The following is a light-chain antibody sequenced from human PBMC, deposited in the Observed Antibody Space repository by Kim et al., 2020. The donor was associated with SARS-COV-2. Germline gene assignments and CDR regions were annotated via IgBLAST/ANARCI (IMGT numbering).Light chain of an antibody. CDR3: NSHAGSNNLWV. J-gene: IGLJ3*02. Sequence: QSALTQPPSASGSLGQSVTISCTGSSSDVGAYDYVSWYQQSPGKAPKLMIYEVNKRPSGVPDRFSGSKSGNTASLTVSGLRAEDEADYYCNSHAGSNNLWVFGGGTKLTVL. CDR2: EVN. CDR1: SSDVGAYDY. V-gene: IGLV2-8*01.